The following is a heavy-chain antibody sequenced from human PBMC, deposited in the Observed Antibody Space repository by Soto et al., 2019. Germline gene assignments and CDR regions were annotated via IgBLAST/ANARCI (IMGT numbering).Heavy chain of an antibody. CDR1: GFTFSSYA. Sequence: QVQLVESGGGVVQPGRSLRLSCAASGFTFSSYAMHWVRQAPGKGLEWVAVISYDGSNKYYADSVKGRFTISRANSKNPLYLQMNSLRAEDTAVYYCAREGSTGGMDVWGQGTTVTASS. D-gene: IGHD1-26*01. J-gene: IGHJ6*02. CDR2: ISYDGSNK. V-gene: IGHV3-30-3*01. CDR3: AREGSTGGMDV.